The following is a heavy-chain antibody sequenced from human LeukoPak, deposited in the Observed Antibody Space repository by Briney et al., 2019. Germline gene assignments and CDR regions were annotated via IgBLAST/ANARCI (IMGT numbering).Heavy chain of an antibody. V-gene: IGHV3-30*18. J-gene: IGHJ4*02. D-gene: IGHD4-17*01. Sequence: GGSLRLSCAASGFTFSSYGMHWVRQAPGKGLEWVAVISYDGSNKYYADSVKGRFTISRDNSKNTLYLQMNSLRAGDTAVYYCAKDPGDYGDYFDYWGQGTLVTVSS. CDR3: AKDPGDYGDYFDY. CDR2: ISYDGSNK. CDR1: GFTFSSYG.